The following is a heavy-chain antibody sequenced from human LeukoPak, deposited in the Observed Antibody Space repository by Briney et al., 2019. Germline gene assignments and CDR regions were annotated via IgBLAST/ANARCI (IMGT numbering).Heavy chain of an antibody. Sequence: SETLSLTCTVSGGSISSYYWSWIRQPPGKGLEWIGYIYYSGSTNYNPSLKSRVTISVDTSKNQFSLKLSSVTAADTAIYFCARRKRGSGGPFDYWGQGTLVTVSS. J-gene: IGHJ4*02. D-gene: IGHD6-19*01. CDR2: IYYSGST. V-gene: IGHV4-59*08. CDR3: ARRKRGSGGPFDY. CDR1: GGSISSYY.